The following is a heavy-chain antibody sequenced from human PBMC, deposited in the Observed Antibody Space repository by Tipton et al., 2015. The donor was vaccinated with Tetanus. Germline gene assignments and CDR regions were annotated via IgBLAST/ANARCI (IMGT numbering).Heavy chain of an antibody. D-gene: IGHD4-17*01. V-gene: IGHV3-7*01. J-gene: IGHJ4*02. CDR1: GFTFSSHW. CDR2: INQDGSAE. CDR3: ARVIRRSMIGYGVFDS. Sequence: SLRLSCEASGFTFSSHWMSWVRQVPGKGLERVANINQDGSAEFYVDSVKGRFTISRDNAENSLFLQMTSLRDEDTALYFCARVIRRSMIGYGVFDSWGQGTLVAVSS.